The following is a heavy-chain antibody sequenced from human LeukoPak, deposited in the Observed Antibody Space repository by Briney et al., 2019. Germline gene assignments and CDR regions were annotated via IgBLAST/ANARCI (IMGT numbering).Heavy chain of an antibody. Sequence: PSETLSLTCTVSGGSISSSSYYWGWIRQPPGKGLEWIGSIYYSGSTYYNPSLKSRVTISVDTSKNQFSLKLSSVTAADTAVYYCARGRAAAGIPFDYWGQGTLVTVSS. D-gene: IGHD6-13*01. CDR2: IYYSGST. CDR3: ARGRAAAGIPFDY. J-gene: IGHJ4*02. V-gene: IGHV4-39*07. CDR1: GGSISSSSYY.